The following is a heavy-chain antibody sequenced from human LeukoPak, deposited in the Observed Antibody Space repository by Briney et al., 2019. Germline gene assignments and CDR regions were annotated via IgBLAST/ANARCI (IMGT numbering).Heavy chain of an antibody. D-gene: IGHD1-14*01. CDR3: ARGVTTWYKDPFGD. J-gene: IGHJ4*02. CDR1: GFTFANYW. V-gene: IGHV3-7*02. CDR2: INLDGSEI. Sequence: GGSLRLSCAASGFTFANYWMTWVRQAPGKGLEWGANINLDGSEIYYVDSVRGRFTISRDNAKNSLYLQMNSLRAEDTAVYYCARGVTTWYKDPFGDWGQGTRVTVSS.